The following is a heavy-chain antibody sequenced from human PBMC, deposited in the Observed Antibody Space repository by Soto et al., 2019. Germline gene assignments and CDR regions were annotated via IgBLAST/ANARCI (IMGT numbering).Heavy chain of an antibody. CDR3: ARVEMANKERVWFGEAELDH. CDR1: GGSFSGYY. D-gene: IGHD3-10*01. Sequence: KPSETLSLTCAVYGGSFSGYYWSWIRQPPGKGLEWIGEINHSGSTNYNPSLKSRVTISVDTSKNQFSLKLSSVTAADTAVYYCARVEMANKERVWFGEAELDHWGQGTLVTVSS. V-gene: IGHV4-34*01. J-gene: IGHJ4*02. CDR2: INHSGST.